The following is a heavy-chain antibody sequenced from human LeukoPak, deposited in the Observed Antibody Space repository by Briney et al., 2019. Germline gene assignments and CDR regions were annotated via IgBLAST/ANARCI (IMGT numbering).Heavy chain of an antibody. D-gene: IGHD6-13*01. CDR3: ARAQFSAAAGTGTDY. CDR2: INPNSGGT. CDR1: GYTFTGYY. J-gene: IGHJ4*02. V-gene: IGHV1-2*02. Sequence: GASVKVSCKASGYTFTGYYMHWVRQAPGQGLEWMGWINPNSGGTNYAQKFQGRVTMTRDTSISTAYTELSRLRSDDTAVYYCARAQFSAAAGTGTDYWGQGTLVTVSS.